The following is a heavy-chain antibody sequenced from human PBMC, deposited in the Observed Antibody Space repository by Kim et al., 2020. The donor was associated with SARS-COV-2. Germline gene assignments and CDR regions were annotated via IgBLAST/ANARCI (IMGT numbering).Heavy chain of an antibody. CDR3: ARHLRLAGCGGSCSYYFDY. CDR1: GGSISSSSYY. V-gene: IGHV4-39*01. Sequence: SETLSLTCTVSGGSISSSSYYWGWIRQPPGKGLEWIGSIYYSGSTYYNPSLKSRVTISVDTSKNQFSLKLSSVTAADTAVYYCARHLRLAGCGGSCSYYFDYWGQGTLVTVSS. J-gene: IGHJ4*02. D-gene: IGHD2-15*01. CDR2: IYYSGST.